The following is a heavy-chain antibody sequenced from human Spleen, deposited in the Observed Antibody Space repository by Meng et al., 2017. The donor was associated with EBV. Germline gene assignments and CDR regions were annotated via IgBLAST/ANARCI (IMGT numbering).Heavy chain of an antibody. CDR1: GGSISSGGDS. CDR3: TRGGGSPYYFDY. J-gene: IGHJ4*02. Sequence: QGQLPESGPGRVKASETRSLTCAGSGGSISSGGDSWSWIRQPPGRGLEWIGYIYHSGSTYYNPSLESRLTVSVDKSKNQFSLRLRFVTAADTAMYYCTRGGGSPYYFDYWGQGILVTVSS. D-gene: IGHD1-26*01. CDR2: IYHSGST. V-gene: IGHV4-30-2*01.